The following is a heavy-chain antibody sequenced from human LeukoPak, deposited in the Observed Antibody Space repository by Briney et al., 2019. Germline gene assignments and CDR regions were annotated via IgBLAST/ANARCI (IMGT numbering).Heavy chain of an antibody. CDR1: GFAFSSYW. J-gene: IGHJ6*02. Sequence: GGSPRLSCAASGFAFSSYWMTWVRQAPGKGLVWVANIKQDGSEKYYVDSVKGRFTISRDDAKNSLYLQMNSLRAEDMAVYYCAREAQKRNGMDVWGQGTTVTVSS. CDR3: AREAQKRNGMDV. CDR2: IKQDGSEK. V-gene: IGHV3-7*01.